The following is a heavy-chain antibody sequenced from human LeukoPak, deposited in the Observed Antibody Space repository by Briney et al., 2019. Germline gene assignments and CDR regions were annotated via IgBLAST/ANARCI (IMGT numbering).Heavy chain of an antibody. CDR2: ISSSGSTI. D-gene: IGHD2-15*01. J-gene: IGHJ4*02. CDR3: AREGGSEDLDY. V-gene: IGHV3-48*03. Sequence: EGSLRLSCAAPGLIFSSYEMNWVRQAPGKGLEWVSYISSSGSTIYYADSVKGRFTISRDNAKNSLYLQMNSLRADDTAVYYCAREGGSEDLDYWGQGTLVTVSS. CDR1: GLIFSSYE.